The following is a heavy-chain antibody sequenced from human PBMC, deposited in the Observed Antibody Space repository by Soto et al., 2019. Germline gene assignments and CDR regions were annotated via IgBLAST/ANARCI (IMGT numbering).Heavy chain of an antibody. D-gene: IGHD5-12*01. CDR1: GGSLTGYY. Sequence: QVQLQQWGAGLLKPSETLSLTCTVHGGSLTGYYWSWIRQPPGKGLEWIGEVKDGGSTNYSPSLRGPVSISADTSKNHFSLRLNSVTAADTAVYFCARGQEGIAATHWDQGALVTVSS. CDR3: ARGQEGIAATH. CDR2: VKDGGST. V-gene: IGHV4-34*01. J-gene: IGHJ4*02.